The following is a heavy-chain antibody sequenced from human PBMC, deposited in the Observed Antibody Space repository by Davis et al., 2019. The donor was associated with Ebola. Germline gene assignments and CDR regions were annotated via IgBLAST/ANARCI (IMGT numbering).Heavy chain of an antibody. CDR3: ARDPRGYYDSSGYPLPFDY. CDR2: IKSKTDGGTT. CDR1: GFTFSNAW. J-gene: IGHJ4*02. V-gene: IGHV3-15*01. Sequence: GESLKISCAASGFTFSNAWMSWVRQAPGKGLEWVGRIKSKTDGGTTDYAAPVKGRFTISRDDSKNTLYLQMNSLKTEDTAVYYCARDPRGYYDSSGYPLPFDYWGQGTLVTVSS. D-gene: IGHD3-22*01.